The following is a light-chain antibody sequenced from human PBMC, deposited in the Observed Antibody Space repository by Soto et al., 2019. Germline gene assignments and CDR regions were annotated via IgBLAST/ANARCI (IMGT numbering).Light chain of an antibody. V-gene: IGKV3-11*01. J-gene: IGKJ4*01. CDR1: QSVSSY. Sequence: EIVLTQSPATLSLSPGERATLSCRASQSVSSYLDWYQQKPGQAPRLLIYDASNRATGIPARFSGSGSGTDFTLTISSLEPEDFAVYYCQQRSNWPTALTFGGGTKVEIK. CDR2: DAS. CDR3: QQRSNWPTALT.